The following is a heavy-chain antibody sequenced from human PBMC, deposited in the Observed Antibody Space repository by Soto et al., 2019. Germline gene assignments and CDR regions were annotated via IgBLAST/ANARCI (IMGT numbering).Heavy chain of an antibody. CDR2: MNPNTGIT. D-gene: IGHD3-16*01. J-gene: IGHJ5*02. CDR3: ARAPTPKAVQFWAVQREHWFDP. V-gene: IGHV1-8*01. Sequence: QVQLVQSGAEVKKPGASVRVSCKASGYTFTSYDINWVRQATGQGLEWMGWMNPNTGITDFAQKFQGRIAMTGNISIITAYMELSSLRSEDTAVYYCARAPTPKAVQFWAVQREHWFDPWGQGTLVTVSS. CDR1: GYTFTSYD.